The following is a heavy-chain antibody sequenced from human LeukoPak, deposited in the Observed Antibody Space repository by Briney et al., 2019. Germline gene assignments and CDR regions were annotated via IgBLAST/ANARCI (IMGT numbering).Heavy chain of an antibody. Sequence: GRSLRLSCAASGCTFSSYAMHWVRQAPGKGLEWVAVISYDGSNKYYADSVKGRFTISRDNSKNTLYLQMNSLRAEDTAVYYCASQGFGVKYFDYWGQGTLVTVSS. CDR3: ASQGFGVKYFDY. D-gene: IGHD3-10*01. CDR1: GCTFSSYA. J-gene: IGHJ4*02. V-gene: IGHV3-30-3*01. CDR2: ISYDGSNK.